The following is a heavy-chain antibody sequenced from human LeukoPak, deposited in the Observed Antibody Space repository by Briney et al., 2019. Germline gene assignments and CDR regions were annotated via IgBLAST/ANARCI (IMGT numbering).Heavy chain of an antibody. CDR3: TKVRVATKLTTELDY. D-gene: IGHD4-17*01. V-gene: IGHV3-23*01. CDR1: GFTFSSYA. Sequence: GGSLLLSCAASGFTFSSYAMTWVRQAPGKGLEWVSGISDSGGSTFNADSVKGRFTISRDNSKNTPYLQMNSLRAEDTAVYYCTKVRVATKLTTELDYWGQGTLVTVSS. J-gene: IGHJ4*02. CDR2: ISDSGGST.